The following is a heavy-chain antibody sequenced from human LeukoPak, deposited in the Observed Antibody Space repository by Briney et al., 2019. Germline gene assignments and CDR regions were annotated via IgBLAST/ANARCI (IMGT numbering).Heavy chain of an antibody. D-gene: IGHD2-2*01. Sequence: GGSLRLSCAASGFTFSRYAMTWVRQAPGKGLEWVSAISGSGGSTYYADSVKGRFTISRDNSKNTLYLQMNSLRAEDTAVYYCARDGCSSTSCDYWGQGTLVTVSS. J-gene: IGHJ4*02. CDR2: ISGSGGST. CDR3: ARDGCSSTSCDY. CDR1: GFTFSRYA. V-gene: IGHV3-23*01.